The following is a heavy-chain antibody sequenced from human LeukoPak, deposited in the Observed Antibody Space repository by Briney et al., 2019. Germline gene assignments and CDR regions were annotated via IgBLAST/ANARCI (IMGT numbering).Heavy chain of an antibody. CDR3: ARAMEYYYYYYMDV. V-gene: IGHV4-59*08. D-gene: IGHD5-18*01. CDR1: GDSVTSFY. CDR2: FYYSGDT. Sequence: PSETLSLTCSVSGDSVTSFYWGWIRQPPGKGLEWLGFFYYSGDTKYNPALESRIIISVDRSKNQFSLKLSSVTAADTAVYYCARAMEYYYYYYMDVWGKGTTVTVSS. J-gene: IGHJ6*03.